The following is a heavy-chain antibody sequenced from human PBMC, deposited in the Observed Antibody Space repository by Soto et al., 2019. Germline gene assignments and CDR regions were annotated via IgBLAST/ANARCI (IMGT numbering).Heavy chain of an antibody. CDR1: GYSFTSYW. J-gene: IGHJ3*02. CDR3: ARRLNDFWSGYYARTSAFDI. CDR2: IYPGDSDT. Sequence: GESLKISCKGSGYSFTSYWMGWVRQMPGKGLEWMGIIYPGDSDTRYSPSFQGQVTISADKSISTAYLQWSSLKASDTAMYYCARRLNDFWSGYYARTSAFDIWGQGAMVTVSS. V-gene: IGHV5-51*01. D-gene: IGHD3-3*01.